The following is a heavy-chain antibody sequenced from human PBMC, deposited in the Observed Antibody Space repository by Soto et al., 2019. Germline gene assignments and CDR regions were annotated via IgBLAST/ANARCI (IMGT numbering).Heavy chain of an antibody. D-gene: IGHD1-1*01. CDR1: GYTFSDYY. CDR2: ISPKSGGT. CDR3: ARGPRTQLLFANVY. J-gene: IGHJ4*02. V-gene: IGHV1-2*02. Sequence: QVQLVQSGAEVPKPGTSVKGSCQASGYTFSDYYLHSLRQAPGQGLEWMGWISPKSGGTHYAPKFEGRVTLTTDTSLSTAFMELSRLTSDDTAVYYCARGPRTQLLFANVYWGQGTLVTVSS.